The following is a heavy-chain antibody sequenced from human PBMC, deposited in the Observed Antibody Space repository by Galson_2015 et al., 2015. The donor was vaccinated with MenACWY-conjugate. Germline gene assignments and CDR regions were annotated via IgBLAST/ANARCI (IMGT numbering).Heavy chain of an antibody. Sequence: QSGAEVKKPGESLTISCKGSGYSFTNYWIGWVRQMPGKGLEWMGIINPSDSDSKYSPSFQGQVTISADTSISTAYLQWSSLKASDSARYYCARRHRYCTGSSCYLIDYWGQGTLVTVSS. CDR3: ARRHRYCTGSSCYLIDY. CDR2: INPSDSDS. J-gene: IGHJ4*02. V-gene: IGHV5-51*01. CDR1: GYSFTNYW. D-gene: IGHD2-2*01.